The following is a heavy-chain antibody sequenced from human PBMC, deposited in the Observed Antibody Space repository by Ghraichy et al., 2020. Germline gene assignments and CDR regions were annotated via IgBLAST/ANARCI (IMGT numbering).Heavy chain of an antibody. CDR3: ARLRSLLAGYDAFDV. V-gene: IGHV4-39*01. Sequence: SETLSLTCTVPGGSISSSNYYWGWIRQPPGKGLEWIGSIDYSGNTYDNPSLKSRVTLSIDISKNQFSLRLRSVTAADTAVYYCARLRSLLAGYDAFDVWGPGTMVTVSS. J-gene: IGHJ3*01. CDR2: IDYSGNT. D-gene: IGHD6-19*01. CDR1: GGSISSSNYY.